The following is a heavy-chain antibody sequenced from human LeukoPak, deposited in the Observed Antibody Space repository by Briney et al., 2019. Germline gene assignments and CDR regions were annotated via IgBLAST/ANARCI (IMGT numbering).Heavy chain of an antibody. CDR1: GFTFSSYA. Sequence: GGSLRLSCAASGFTFSSYAMSWVRQAPGKGLEWASAISGSGGSTYYADSVKGRFTISRDNSKNTLYLQMNSLRAEDTAVYYCAQELVGAFSPNNDYWGQGTLVTVSS. CDR3: AQELVGAFSPNNDY. D-gene: IGHD1-26*01. V-gene: IGHV3-23*01. J-gene: IGHJ4*02. CDR2: ISGSGGST.